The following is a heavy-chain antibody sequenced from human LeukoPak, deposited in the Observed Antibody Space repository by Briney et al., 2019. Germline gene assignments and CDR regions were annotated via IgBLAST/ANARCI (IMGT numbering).Heavy chain of an antibody. D-gene: IGHD3-10*01. CDR2: IKQDGSER. CDR3: ARAGSHWHYVY. J-gene: IGHJ4*02. CDR1: GFTFRGFS. V-gene: IGHV3-7*01. Sequence: PGGSLRLSCAASGFTFRGFSMSWVLQSPTKGLEWVANIKQDGSERYYVDSVKGRFTISRDNAKNSLSLQMNNLRVEDTAVYYCARAGSHWHYVYWGQGTVVTVSS.